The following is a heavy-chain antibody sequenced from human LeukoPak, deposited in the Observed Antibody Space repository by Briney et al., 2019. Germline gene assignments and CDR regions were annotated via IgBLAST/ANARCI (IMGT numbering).Heavy chain of an antibody. CDR2: ISGSGDGT. J-gene: IGHJ4*02. Sequence: PGGSLRLSCIASGFTFTTHAMSWVRQAPGKGLEWVSAISGSGDGTYYADSVKGRFTISRDNSENTLYLQMINLRGEDTAVYYCAKAVVRVNRVFDSWGQGSLVTVSS. CDR3: AKAVVRVNRVFDS. V-gene: IGHV3-23*01. D-gene: IGHD1-14*01. CDR1: GFTFTTHA.